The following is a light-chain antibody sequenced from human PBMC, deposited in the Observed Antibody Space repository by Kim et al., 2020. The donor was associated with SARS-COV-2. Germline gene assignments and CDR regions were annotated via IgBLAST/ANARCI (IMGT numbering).Light chain of an antibody. Sequence: IVMTQSPAVLSVSLGERATISCRASQSISTNLAWYQQTPGQAPRLLIYGASTRTTDIPARFSGSGSETEFTLTISSLQSEDFAVYYCQQNNTWWTLGEGTKMYIK. CDR1: QSISTN. CDR3: QQNNTWWT. CDR2: GAS. J-gene: IGKJ1*01. V-gene: IGKV3-15*01.